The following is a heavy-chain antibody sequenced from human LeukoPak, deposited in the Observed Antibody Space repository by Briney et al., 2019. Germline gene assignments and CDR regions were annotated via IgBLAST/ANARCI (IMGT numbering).Heavy chain of an antibody. D-gene: IGHD3-10*01. V-gene: IGHV4-38-2*02. CDR3: ARDLIGAMVRGVISRGWFDP. Sequence: ASETLTLTCAVSGYSISSGYYWGWLRQPPGKGLEWIGSIYHSGSTYYNPSLKRRVTISVDTSKNQFSLKLSSVTAADTAVYYCARDLIGAMVRGVISRGWFDPWGQGTLVTVSS. CDR2: IYHSGST. CDR1: GYSISSGYY. J-gene: IGHJ5*02.